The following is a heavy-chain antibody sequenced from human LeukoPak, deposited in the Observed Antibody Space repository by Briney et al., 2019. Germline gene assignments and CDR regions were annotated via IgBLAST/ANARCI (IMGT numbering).Heavy chain of an antibody. CDR1: GGSISSGGYY. Sequence: SETLSLTCTVSGGSISSGGYYWSWIRQHPGKGLEWIGYIYYSGSTYYNPSLKSRVTISVDTSKNQFSLKLSSVTAADTAVYYWARRTKYSSSWLNYYYYYMDVWGKGTTVTVSS. CDR3: ARRTKYSSSWLNYYYYYMDV. V-gene: IGHV4-31*03. D-gene: IGHD6-13*01. CDR2: IYYSGST. J-gene: IGHJ6*03.